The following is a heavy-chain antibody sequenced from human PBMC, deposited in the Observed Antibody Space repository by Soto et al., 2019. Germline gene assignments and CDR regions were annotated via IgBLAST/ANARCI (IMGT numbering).Heavy chain of an antibody. CDR2: ISYDGSNK. CDR1: GFIFSSYA. CDR3: AREDIAVAADY. D-gene: IGHD6-19*01. V-gene: IGHV3-30-3*01. J-gene: IGHJ4*02. Sequence: QVQLVESGGGVVQPGRSLRLSCAASGFIFSSYAMRWVRQTPGKGLEWVAVISYDGSNKYYADSVKGRFTISRDNSKNTLYLQMNSLRAEDTAVYYCAREDIAVAADYWGQGTLVTVSS.